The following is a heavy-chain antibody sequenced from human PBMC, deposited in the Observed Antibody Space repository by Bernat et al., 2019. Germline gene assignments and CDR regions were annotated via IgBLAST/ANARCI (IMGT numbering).Heavy chain of an antibody. CDR2: ISSSSSYI. J-gene: IGHJ4*02. D-gene: IGHD2-2*01. Sequence: EVQLLESGGGLVQPGGSLRLSCAASGFTFSSYSMNWVRQAPGKGLEWVSSISSSSSYIYYADSVKGRFTISRDNAKNSLYLQMNSLRVEETAVYYCAGVPIDIVAGAAAYRFDYWGQGTLVTVSS. CDR3: AGVPIDIVAGAAAYRFDY. CDR1: GFTFSSYS. V-gene: IGHV3-21*01.